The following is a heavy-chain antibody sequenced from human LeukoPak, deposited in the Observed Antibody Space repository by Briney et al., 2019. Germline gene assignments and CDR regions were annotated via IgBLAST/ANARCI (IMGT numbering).Heavy chain of an antibody. V-gene: IGHV4-34*01. Sequence: AEPLTLPCAVYGGSFSGYYWSWIRQPPGKGLEWIGEINHRGSTNYSPSLKSRVTISVDTSKNQFSLKLSSVTAADTAVYYCARGITGTTHYYFVYWGQGTLVTVSS. D-gene: IGHD1-7*01. CDR1: GGSFSGYY. CDR3: ARGITGTTHYYFVY. J-gene: IGHJ4*02. CDR2: INHRGST.